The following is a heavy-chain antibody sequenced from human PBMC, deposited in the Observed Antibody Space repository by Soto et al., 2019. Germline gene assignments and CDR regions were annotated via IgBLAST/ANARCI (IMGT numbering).Heavy chain of an antibody. CDR1: GYTFTSCA. J-gene: IGHJ4*02. Sequence: GASVKVSCKASGYTFTSCAMHWVRQAPGQRLEWMGWINAGNGNTKYSQKFQGRVTITRDTSASTAYMELSSLRSEDTAVYYCARGPDYYDSSGYYEVFFDYWGQGTLVTVSS. V-gene: IGHV1-3*01. CDR2: INAGNGNT. D-gene: IGHD3-22*01. CDR3: ARGPDYYDSSGYYEVFFDY.